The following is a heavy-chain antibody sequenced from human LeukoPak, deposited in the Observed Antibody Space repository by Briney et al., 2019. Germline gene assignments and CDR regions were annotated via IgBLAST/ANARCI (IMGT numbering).Heavy chain of an antibody. Sequence: SETLSLTCAVYGGSFSGYYWSWIRQPPGKGLEWIGEINHSGSTNYNPSLKSRVTISVDTSKNQFSLKLSSVTAADTAVYYCASFYCSGGSCYQYYYYYMDVWGKGTTVTISS. V-gene: IGHV4-34*01. J-gene: IGHJ6*03. CDR3: ASFYCSGGSCYQYYYYYMDV. D-gene: IGHD2-15*01. CDR2: INHSGST. CDR1: GGSFSGYY.